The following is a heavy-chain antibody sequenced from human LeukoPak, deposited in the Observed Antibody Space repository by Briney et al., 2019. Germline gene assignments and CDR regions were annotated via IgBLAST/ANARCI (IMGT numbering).Heavy chain of an antibody. CDR2: INPNSGGT. D-gene: IGHD1-1*01. J-gene: IGHJ4*02. CDR1: GYTFTGYY. CDR3: ASTTGLDG. V-gene: IGHV1-2*02. Sequence: ASVKVSCKASGYTFTGYYMHWVRQAPGQGLEWMGWINPNSGGTNYAQRFQGRVTMTRDTSSSTAYMELSRLRSDDTAMFYCASTTGLDGWGQGTLVTVSS.